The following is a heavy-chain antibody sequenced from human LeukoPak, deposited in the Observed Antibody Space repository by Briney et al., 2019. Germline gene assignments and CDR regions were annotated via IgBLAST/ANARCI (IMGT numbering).Heavy chain of an antibody. V-gene: IGHV3-74*01. J-gene: IGHJ4*02. Sequence: GGSLRLPCAASGFTFSSDWMHWVRQAPGKGLVWVSRINSDGSSTRYADSVKGRFTISRDNAKNTLYLQMNSLRAEDTAVYYCARENWGSSFDYWGQGTLVTVSS. CDR3: ARENWGSSFDY. CDR1: GFTFSSDW. D-gene: IGHD7-27*01. CDR2: INSDGSST.